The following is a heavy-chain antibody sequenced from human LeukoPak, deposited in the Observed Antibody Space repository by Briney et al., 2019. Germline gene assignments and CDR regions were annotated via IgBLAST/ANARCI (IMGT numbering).Heavy chain of an antibody. CDR3: ARDAIDGGYYMDV. CDR1: GGSITSHY. J-gene: IGHJ6*03. V-gene: IGHV4-59*11. CDR2: MCYSGFS. D-gene: IGHD2-15*01. Sequence: SETLSLTCTVSGGSITSHYWSWIRQPPGKGLEWIGYMCYSGFSNYNPSLKSRVTISIDTSKNQFSLKLSSVTAADTAVYYCARDAIDGGYYMDVWGRGTTVTVSS.